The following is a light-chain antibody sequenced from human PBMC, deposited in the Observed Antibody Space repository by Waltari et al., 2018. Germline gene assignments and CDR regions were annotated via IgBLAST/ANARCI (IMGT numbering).Light chain of an antibody. CDR2: DVS. CDR1: SSDVGYYNY. V-gene: IGLV2-11*01. Sequence: QSALTQPRSVSGSPGQSVTISCTGTSSDVGYYNYLSWYQQYPGKAPKLIIYDVSKRPSGVHDRLSGAKSGNTASLTISGLQTEDEADYYCCSYAGSYTYVFGTGTKVTVL. CDR3: CSYAGSYTYV. J-gene: IGLJ1*01.